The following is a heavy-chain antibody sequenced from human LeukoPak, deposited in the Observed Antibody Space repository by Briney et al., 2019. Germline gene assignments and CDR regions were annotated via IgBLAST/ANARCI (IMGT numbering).Heavy chain of an antibody. CDR1: GFTFSSYS. CDR3: ARGALGTYYDFWSGQGPASRPNWFDP. D-gene: IGHD3-3*01. J-gene: IGHJ5*02. Sequence: GRSLRLSCAASGFTFSSYSMNWVRQAPGKGLEWVSSISSSSSYIYYADSVKGRFTISRDNAKNSLYLQMNSLRAEDTAVYYCARGALGTYYDFWSGQGPASRPNWFDPWGQGTLVTVSS. CDR2: ISSSSSYI. V-gene: IGHV3-21*01.